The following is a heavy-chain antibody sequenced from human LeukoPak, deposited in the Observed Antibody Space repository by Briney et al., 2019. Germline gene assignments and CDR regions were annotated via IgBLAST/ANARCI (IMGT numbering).Heavy chain of an antibody. D-gene: IGHD6-6*01. V-gene: IGHV3-23*01. CDR3: AKRVSYSSSAAYFDS. Sequence: GGSLRLSCAASGLTFSTVGMKGGSQAPGKGLEWVSSITDTGGDTYYADSVKGRFTVSRDNSKNTLYLQMNSLRAEDTAVYHCAKRVSYSSSAAYFDSWGQGTLVTVSS. CDR2: ITDTGGDT. CDR1: GLTFSTVG. J-gene: IGHJ4*02.